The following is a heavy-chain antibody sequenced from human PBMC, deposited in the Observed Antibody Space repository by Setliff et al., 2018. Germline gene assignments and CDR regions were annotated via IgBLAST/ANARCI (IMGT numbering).Heavy chain of an antibody. D-gene: IGHD6-13*01. CDR3: ARDAAFGGSNWYYHGMDV. V-gene: IGHV4-4*07. CDR1: GGSISSYY. J-gene: IGHJ6*02. Sequence: PSETLSLTCTVSGGSISSYYWSWIRQPAGKGLEWIGHIYIGGSANYNPSLKSRVTMSIDTSKNQFSLKLSSVTAADTAVYYCARDAAFGGSNWYYHGMDVWGQGTKVTVSS. CDR2: IYIGGSA.